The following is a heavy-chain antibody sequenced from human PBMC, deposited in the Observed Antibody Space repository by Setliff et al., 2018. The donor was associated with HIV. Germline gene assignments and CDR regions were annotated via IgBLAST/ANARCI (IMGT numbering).Heavy chain of an antibody. Sequence: GASVKVSCKISGYTLTAYGLNWVRQAPGQGPEWMGWFTSYNNQAEYAPKFQGRVTMTIDTSTSTAYMELRNLKYDDTAVYYCARGGDPPYYFLGMDVWGQWTTVTV. CDR3: ARGGDPPYYFLGMDV. CDR1: GYTLTAYG. V-gene: IGHV1-18*01. D-gene: IGHD3-10*01. J-gene: IGHJ6*02. CDR2: FTSYNNQA.